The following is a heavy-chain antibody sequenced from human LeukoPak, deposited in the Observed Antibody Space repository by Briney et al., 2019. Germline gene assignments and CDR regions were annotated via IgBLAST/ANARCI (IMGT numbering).Heavy chain of an antibody. J-gene: IGHJ4*02. V-gene: IGHV3-23*01. Sequence: GGSLRLSCAASGITFINYSMNWVRQAPGKGLEWVSAITGSGTFTDYADSVRGRFTISRDNSKNTLYLQMNSLRAEDTAIYYCAKRSAESSGYFDSWGQGTLVTVSS. CDR1: GITFINYS. CDR2: ITGSGTFT. D-gene: IGHD6-19*01. CDR3: AKRSAESSGYFDS.